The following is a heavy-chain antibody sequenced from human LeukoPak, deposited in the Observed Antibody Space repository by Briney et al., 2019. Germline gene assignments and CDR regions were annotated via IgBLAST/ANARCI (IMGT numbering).Heavy chain of an antibody. CDR2: FDPEDSET. J-gene: IGHJ6*02. CDR1: GYTLTELS. CDR3: ATDSSGPPNYGMDV. D-gene: IGHD6-6*01. V-gene: IGHV1-24*01. Sequence: ASVKVSCKVSGYTLTELSMHWVRQAPGKGLEWMGGFDPEDSETIYAQKFQGRVTMTEDTSTDTAYMELSSLRSEDTAVYYCATDSSGPPNYGMDVWGQGTTVTVSS.